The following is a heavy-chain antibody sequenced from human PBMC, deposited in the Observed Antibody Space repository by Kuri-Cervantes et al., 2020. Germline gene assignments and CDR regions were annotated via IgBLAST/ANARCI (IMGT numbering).Heavy chain of an antibody. J-gene: IGHJ4*02. CDR3: MGVTMVRGVIIRPRDY. CDR1: GYSISSGF. D-gene: IGHD3-10*01. Sequence: ETLSLTCAVSGYSISSGFYWGWIRQPPGKGLEWVSAISGSGGSTYYADSVKGRFTISRDNAKNSLYLQMNSLRAEDTALYYCMGVTMVRGVIIRPRDYWGQGTLVTVSS. CDR2: ISGSGGST. V-gene: IGHV3-23*01.